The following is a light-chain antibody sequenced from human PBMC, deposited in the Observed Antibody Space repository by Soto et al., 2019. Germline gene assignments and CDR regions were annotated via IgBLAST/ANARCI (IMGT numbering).Light chain of an antibody. CDR2: GAS. CDR1: QSVISY. J-gene: IGKJ4*01. Sequence: EVVMTQSPVTLSVSPGEGATLSCRASQSVISYLAWYQQKPGQAPRLLIYGASTRATDVPARFSGSGSGTEFTLTISSRQPEDFGVYYWQQYNNWPWLTFGGGTKVEI. CDR3: QQYNNWPWLT. V-gene: IGKV3-15*01.